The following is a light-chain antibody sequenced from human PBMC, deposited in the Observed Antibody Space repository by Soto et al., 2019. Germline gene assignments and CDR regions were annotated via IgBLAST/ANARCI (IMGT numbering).Light chain of an antibody. CDR3: QSFDTKLRGAV. V-gene: IGLV1-40*01. CDR1: SSNIGAGYD. Sequence: QSVLTQPPSVSGAPGQRATISCSGTSSNIGAGYDVHWYHQVPGTAPKLLIYGNNNRPSGVPVRFSGVRSGTSASLAITGLQAEDEADYYCQSFDTKLRGAVFGGGTKLTVL. CDR2: GNN. J-gene: IGLJ2*01.